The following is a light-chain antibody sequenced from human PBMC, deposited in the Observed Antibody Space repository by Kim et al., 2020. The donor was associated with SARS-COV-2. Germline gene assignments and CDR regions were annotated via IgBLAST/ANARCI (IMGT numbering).Light chain of an antibody. V-gene: IGKV3-15*01. CDR1: QSVDSH. CDR2: GAS. CDR3: QQYGDWPWT. Sequence: EIVLTQSPATLSVSPGERATLSCRASQSVDSHVAWYQQKPGQTHKVLIYGASTRATGIPARFTGSRSGTEFTLTISSLQSEDFAIYHCQQYGDWPWTFGQGTKVDIK. J-gene: IGKJ1*01.